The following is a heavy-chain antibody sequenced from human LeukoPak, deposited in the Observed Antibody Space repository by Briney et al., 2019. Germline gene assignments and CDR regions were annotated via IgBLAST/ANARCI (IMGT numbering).Heavy chain of an antibody. CDR2: ISYDGSNK. J-gene: IGHJ4*02. CDR3: ARARGEYQLLPLGY. V-gene: IGHV3-30-3*01. Sequence: GGSLRLSCAASGFTFSSYAMHWVRQAPGKGLEWVAVISYDGSNKYYADSVKGRFTISRDNSKNTLYLQMNSLRAEDTAVYYCARARGEYQLLPLGYWGQGTLVTVSS. D-gene: IGHD2-2*01. CDR1: GFTFSSYA.